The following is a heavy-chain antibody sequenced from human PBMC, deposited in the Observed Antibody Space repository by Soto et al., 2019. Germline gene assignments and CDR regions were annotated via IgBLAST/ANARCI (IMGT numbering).Heavy chain of an antibody. D-gene: IGHD2-8*01. CDR2: INHSGST. Sequence: PSETLSLTCAVSGGSFSGYYWSWIRQPPGKGLEWIGDINHSGSTNYNPSLESRVTISVDTSKNQFSLTLSSVNAADTAVYYCARRCRKAWPFFDYYYAMDCWGQGTTVTVSS. CDR1: GGSFSGYY. J-gene: IGHJ6*02. V-gene: IGHV4-34*01. CDR3: ARRCRKAWPFFDYYYAMDC.